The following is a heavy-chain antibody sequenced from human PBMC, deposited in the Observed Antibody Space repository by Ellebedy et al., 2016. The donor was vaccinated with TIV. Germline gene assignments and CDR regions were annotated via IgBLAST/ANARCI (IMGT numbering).Heavy chain of an antibody. CDR2: IIPAFGTT. CDR3: ARLTISGAGDD. V-gene: IGHV1-69*13. J-gene: IGHJ4*02. CDR1: GGTFSSYS. Sequence: AASVKVSCKPSGGTFSSYSISWARQAPGQGLEWLGGIIPAFGTTNYAQNFQGRVTITADESTGTVYMDLSSLTSNDTAVYYCARLTISGAGDDWGQGSLVTVSS. D-gene: IGHD6-13*01.